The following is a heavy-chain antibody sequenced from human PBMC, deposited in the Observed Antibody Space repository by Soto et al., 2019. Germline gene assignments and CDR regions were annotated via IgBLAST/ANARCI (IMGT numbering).Heavy chain of an antibody. V-gene: IGHV3-23*01. CDR1: GFAFSGYA. D-gene: IGHD4-17*01. CDR3: ARAEDDYGDQDHFDF. CDR2: IGGSGVST. J-gene: IGHJ4*02. Sequence: EVPLLESGGELVQPGGSLRLSCAASGFAFSGYAMSWVRQAPGRGLERVSGIGGSGVSTYYADSVKGRFTISRDNSKNTLYLQMISLRVEDTAIYYCARAEDDYGDQDHFDFWGQGALVTVSS.